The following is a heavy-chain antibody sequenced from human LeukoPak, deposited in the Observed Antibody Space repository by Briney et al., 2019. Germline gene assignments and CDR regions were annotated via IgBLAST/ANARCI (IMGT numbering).Heavy chain of an antibody. J-gene: IGHJ4*02. Sequence: GGSLRLSCAASGFTFSSYEMNWVRQAPGKGLEWVSSISSSSSYIYYADSVKGRFTISRDNAKNSLYLQMNSLRAEDTAVYYCASFERNYYGRDYWGQGTLVTVSS. CDR3: ASFERNYYGRDY. V-gene: IGHV3-21*01. CDR2: ISSSSSYI. D-gene: IGHD3-10*01. CDR1: GFTFSSYE.